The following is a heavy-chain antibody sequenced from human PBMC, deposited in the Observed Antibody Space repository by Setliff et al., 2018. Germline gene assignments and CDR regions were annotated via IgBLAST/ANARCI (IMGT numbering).Heavy chain of an antibody. CDR1: GFTFSTYR. Sequence: GGSLRLSCAASGFTFSTYRMHWVRQAPGKGLEWVAVILDDGVKKYHADSVKGRFTISRDNAKNSMYLQMNSLRADDTAVYYCAGDYQLLFWGQGALVTVSS. CDR3: AGDYQLLF. J-gene: IGHJ4*02. CDR2: ILDDGVKK. D-gene: IGHD2-21*02. V-gene: IGHV3-33*08.